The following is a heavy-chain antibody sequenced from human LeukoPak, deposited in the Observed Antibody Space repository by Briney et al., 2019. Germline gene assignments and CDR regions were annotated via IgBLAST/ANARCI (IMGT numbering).Heavy chain of an antibody. V-gene: IGHV3-15*01. J-gene: IGHJ6*03. CDR3: TTLKDIVVVVAATPDYYYYMDV. Sequence: PGGSLRLSCAASGFTFSNAWMSWVRQAPGKGLEWVGRIKSKPDGGTTDYAAPVKGRFTISRDDSKNTLYLQMNSLKTEDTAVYYCTTLKDIVVVVAATPDYYYYMDVWGKGTTVTVSS. CDR2: IKSKPDGGTT. CDR1: GFTFSNAW. D-gene: IGHD2-15*01.